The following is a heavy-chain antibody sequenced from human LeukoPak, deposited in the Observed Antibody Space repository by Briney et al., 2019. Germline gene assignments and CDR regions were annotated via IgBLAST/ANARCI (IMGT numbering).Heavy chain of an antibody. CDR1: GGSMSSYY. V-gene: IGHV4-59*08. D-gene: IGHD3-3*01. CDR2: IYYSGST. J-gene: IGHJ4*02. Sequence: PSETLSLTCTVSGGSMSSYYWTWIRQPPGKGLERMGHIYYSGSTVYNSSLGGRVTMSVGTSRNQFALKLRSVTAADTAVYYCARFGKNPANANSHLDYWGQGSLVTVSS. CDR3: ARFGKNPANANSHLDY.